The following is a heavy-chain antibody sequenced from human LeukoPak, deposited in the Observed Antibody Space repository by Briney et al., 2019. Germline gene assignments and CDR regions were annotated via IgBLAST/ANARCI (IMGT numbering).Heavy chain of an antibody. CDR1: GYTFTNYW. Sequence: GSLKISCKGSGYTFTNYWIGWVPQMPGKGLEWMGITYPGDADTRYSPSFQGQVTISADKSISTASLQWSSLKASDTAMYYCARQNIGGTSASDYWGQGTLVTVSS. CDR2: TYPGDADT. D-gene: IGHD1-26*01. V-gene: IGHV5-51*01. CDR3: ARQNIGGTSASDY. J-gene: IGHJ4*02.